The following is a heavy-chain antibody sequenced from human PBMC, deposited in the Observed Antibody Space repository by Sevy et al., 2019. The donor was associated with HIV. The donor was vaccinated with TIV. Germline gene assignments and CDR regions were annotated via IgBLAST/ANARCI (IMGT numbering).Heavy chain of an antibody. D-gene: IGHD3-16*01. CDR2: ISYDGSNK. J-gene: IGHJ4*02. Sequence: GESLRLSCAASGFTFSSYGMHWVRQAPGKGLEWVAVISYDGSNKYYADSVKGRFTISRDNSKNTLYLQMNSLRAEDTAVYYCAKDGYYDYVWGSYHLWYYFDYWGQGTLVTVSS. CDR3: AKDGYYDYVWGSYHLWYYFDY. CDR1: GFTFSSYG. V-gene: IGHV3-30*18.